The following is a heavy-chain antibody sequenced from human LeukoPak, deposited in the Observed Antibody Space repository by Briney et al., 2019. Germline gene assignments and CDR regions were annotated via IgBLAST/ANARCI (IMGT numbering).Heavy chain of an antibody. D-gene: IGHD6-19*01. J-gene: IGHJ4*02. CDR3: AAIPQPWLVWWYFDY. Sequence: PSETLSLTCTVSGGSICSYYWSWIRQPPGKGLEWIGYIYYSGSTNYNPSLKSRVTISVDTSKNQFSLKLSSVTAADTAVYYCAAIPQPWLVWWYFDYWGQGTLVTVSS. V-gene: IGHV4-59*08. CDR1: GGSICSYY. CDR2: IYYSGST.